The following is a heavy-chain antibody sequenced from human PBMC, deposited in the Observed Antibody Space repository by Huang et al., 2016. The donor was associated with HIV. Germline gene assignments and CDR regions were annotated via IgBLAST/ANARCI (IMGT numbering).Heavy chain of an antibody. CDR3: ARHAGSSRRYYFDF. V-gene: IGHV4-39*01. CDR1: GASINSRSYY. Sequence: QVQLQESGPGLVKPSETLSLTCIVSGASINSRSYYWGWIRQPPGRGLEWLGSMSFSGGTYYSPSLKSRVTRSVDTPKNEFSLKLRSVTPADTAVYYCARHAGSSRRYYFDFWGRGTLVTVSS. CDR2: MSFSGGT. D-gene: IGHD2-2*01. J-gene: IGHJ4*02.